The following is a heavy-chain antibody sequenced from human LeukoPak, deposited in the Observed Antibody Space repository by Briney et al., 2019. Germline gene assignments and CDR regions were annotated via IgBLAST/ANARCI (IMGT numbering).Heavy chain of an antibody. CDR3: ARDQVWVSYSSSWEYYYYGMDV. J-gene: IGHJ6*02. CDR1: GYTFTGYY. D-gene: IGHD6-13*01. CDR2: INPNSGGT. V-gene: IGHV1-2*02. Sequence: APVKVSCKASGYTFTGYYMHWVRQAPGQGLEWMGWINPNSGGTNYAQKFQGRVTMTRDTSISTAYMELSRLRSDDTAVYYCARDQVWVSYSSSWEYYYYGMDVWGQGTTVTVSS.